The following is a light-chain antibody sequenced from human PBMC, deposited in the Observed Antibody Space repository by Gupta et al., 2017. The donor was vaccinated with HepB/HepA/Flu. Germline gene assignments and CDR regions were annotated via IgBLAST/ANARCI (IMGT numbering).Light chain of an antibody. CDR1: SSNIGSNY. Sequence: QSVLTQPPSASGTPGQRVTISCSGSSSNIGSNYVYWYQQFPGTNPNLLIFSNNKRPSGVPARFFCSKSGTKASPLTSGLRSDDEAYDYCATRADSISGWVFGSGTKLTVL. CDR2: SNN. CDR3: ATRADSISGWV. V-gene: IGLV1-47*02. J-gene: IGLJ3*02.